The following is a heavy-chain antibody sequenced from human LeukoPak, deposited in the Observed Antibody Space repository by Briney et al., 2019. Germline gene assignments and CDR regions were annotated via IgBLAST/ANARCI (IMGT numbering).Heavy chain of an antibody. CDR1: GGSISSYH. V-gene: IGHV4-59*01. D-gene: IGHD2-15*01. CDR2: IYHSGNT. J-gene: IGHJ5*02. CDR3: AKYSTTSLNWFDP. Sequence: SETLSLTCTVSGGSISSYHWSWIRQPPGKGLEWIGYIYHSGNTNYNPSLKSRVTISVDTSKNQFSLKLSSLTAADTAVYYCAKYSTTSLNWFDPWGQGILVTVSS.